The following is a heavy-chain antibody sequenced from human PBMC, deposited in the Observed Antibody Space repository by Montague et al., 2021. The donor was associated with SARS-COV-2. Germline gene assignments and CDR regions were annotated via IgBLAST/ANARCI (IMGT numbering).Heavy chain of an antibody. CDR1: GFTFSSYS. V-gene: IGHV3-21*01. Sequence: SLRLSCAASGFTFSSYSMNWVRQAPGKGLEWVSSISSSSSYIYYXDSVKGRFTISRDNAKNSLYLQMNSLRAEDTAVYYCAREGARNYYDSSGDAFDIWGQGTMVTVSS. J-gene: IGHJ3*02. D-gene: IGHD3-22*01. CDR3: AREGARNYYDSSGDAFDI. CDR2: ISSSSSYI.